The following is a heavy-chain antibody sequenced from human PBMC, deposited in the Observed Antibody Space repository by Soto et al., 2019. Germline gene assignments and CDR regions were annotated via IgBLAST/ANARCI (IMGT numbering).Heavy chain of an antibody. J-gene: IGHJ3*02. V-gene: IGHV1-2*04. CDR3: ARPISNYDFWSGYYTYAFDI. CDR2: INPNSGCT. CDR1: GYTFTGYY. D-gene: IGHD3-3*01. Sequence: QVQLVQSGAEVKKPGASVKVSCKASGYTFTGYYMHWVRQAPGQGLEWMGWINPNSGCTNYAQKFQGWVTMTRDTSVSTAYMELSRLRSDGTAVYYCARPISNYDFWSGYYTYAFDIWGQGTMVTVSS.